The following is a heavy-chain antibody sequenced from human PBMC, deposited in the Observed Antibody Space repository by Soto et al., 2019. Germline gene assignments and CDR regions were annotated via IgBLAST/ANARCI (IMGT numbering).Heavy chain of an antibody. CDR1: GYTFTSYA. J-gene: IGHJ4*02. CDR3: ARDMLNCSGGSCYHSGIDY. D-gene: IGHD2-15*01. V-gene: IGHV1-3*01. CDR2: INAGNGNT. Sequence: ASVKVSCKASGYTFTSYAMHWVRQAPGQRLEWMGWINAGNGNTKYSQKFQGRVTITRDTSASTAYMELSSLRSEDTAVYYCARDMLNCSGGSCYHSGIDYWGQGTLVTVSS.